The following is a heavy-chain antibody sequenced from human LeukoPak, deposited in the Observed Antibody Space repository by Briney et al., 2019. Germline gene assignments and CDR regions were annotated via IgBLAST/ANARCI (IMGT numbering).Heavy chain of an antibody. CDR2: ISSSSSHI. CDR1: GFTFSSYS. CDR3: AKLYSPDP. V-gene: IGHV3-21*01. Sequence: PGGSLRLSCAASGFTFSSYSMNWVRQAPGKGLEWVSSISSSSSHIYYADSVKGRFTISRDNAKNSLYLQMNSLRAEDTAVYYCAKLYSPDPWGQGTLVTVSS. D-gene: IGHD3-16*02. J-gene: IGHJ5*02.